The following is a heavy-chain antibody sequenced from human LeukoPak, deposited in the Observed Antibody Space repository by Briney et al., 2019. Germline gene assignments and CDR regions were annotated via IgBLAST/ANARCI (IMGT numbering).Heavy chain of an antibody. CDR2: MNPNSGNT. CDR3: ARGSGSYFPDAFDI. D-gene: IGHD1-26*01. CDR1: GYTFTSYD. Sequence: ASVKVSCKASGYTFTSYDINWVRQATGQGLEWMGWMNPNSGNTGYAQKFQGRVTMTRNTSISTAYTELSSLRSEDTAVYYCARGSGSYFPDAFDIWGQGTMVTVSS. J-gene: IGHJ3*02. V-gene: IGHV1-8*01.